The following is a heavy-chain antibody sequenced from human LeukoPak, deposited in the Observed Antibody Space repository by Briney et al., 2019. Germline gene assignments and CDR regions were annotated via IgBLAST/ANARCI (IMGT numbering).Heavy chain of an antibody. CDR2: INAGNGNT. J-gene: IGHJ3*02. CDR3: ARVGSSWYSDAFDI. Sequence: ASVKVSCTASGYTFTSYAMHWVRQAPGQRLEWMGWINAGNGNTKYSQKFQGRVTITRDTSASTAYMELSSLRSEDTAVYYCARVGSSWYSDAFDIWGQGTTVTVSS. V-gene: IGHV1-3*01. CDR1: GYTFTSYA. D-gene: IGHD6-13*01.